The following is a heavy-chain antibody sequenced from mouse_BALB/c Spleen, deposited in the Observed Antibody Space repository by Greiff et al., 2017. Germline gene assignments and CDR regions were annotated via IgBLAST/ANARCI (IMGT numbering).Heavy chain of an antibody. V-gene: IGHV5-6-3*01. D-gene: IGHD2-3*01. CDR3: ARDRGYYLMDY. CDR1: GFTFSSYG. J-gene: IGHJ4*01. Sequence: VQLKESGGGLVQPGGSLKLSCAASGFTFSSYGMSWVRQTPDKRLELVATINSNGGSTYYPDSVKGRFTISRDNAKNTLYLQMSSLKSEDTAMYYCARDRGYYLMDYWGQGTSVTVSS. CDR2: INSNGGST.